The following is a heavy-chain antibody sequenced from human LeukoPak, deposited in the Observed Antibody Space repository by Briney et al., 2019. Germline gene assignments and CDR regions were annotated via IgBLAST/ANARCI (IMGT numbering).Heavy chain of an antibody. V-gene: IGHV1-2*06. CDR3: ASFAVAGYYFDY. Sequence: ASVKVSCMASGYTFTGYYMHWVRQAPGQGLEWMGRINPNSGGTNYAQKFQGRVTMTRDTSISTAYMEPSRLRSDDTAVYYCASFAVAGYYFDYWGQGTLVTVSS. J-gene: IGHJ4*02. CDR2: INPNSGGT. CDR1: GYTFTGYY. D-gene: IGHD6-19*01.